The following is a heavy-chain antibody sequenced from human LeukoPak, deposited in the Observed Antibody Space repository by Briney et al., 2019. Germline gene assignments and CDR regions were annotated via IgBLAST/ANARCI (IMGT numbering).Heavy chain of an antibody. CDR1: GGSISGYY. Sequence: SETLSLTCTVSGGSISGYYWSWIRQSPGKGLEWIGYIYSSGSTNYNPSLNGRVTISVDTSNNHFSLKLVSAAAADTAVYFCARYNWGYGAFDYWGQGTLVAVSS. D-gene: IGHD1-20*01. J-gene: IGHJ4*02. CDR3: ARYNWGYGAFDY. CDR2: IYSSGST. V-gene: IGHV4-59*01.